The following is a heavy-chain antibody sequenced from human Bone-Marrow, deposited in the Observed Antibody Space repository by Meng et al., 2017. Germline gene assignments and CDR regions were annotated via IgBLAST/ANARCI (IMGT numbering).Heavy chain of an antibody. J-gene: IGHJ4*02. CDR1: GYTFTSYY. V-gene: IGHV1-46*01. CDR2: INPSGGST. D-gene: IGHD3-22*01. Sequence: ASVKVSCKASGYTFTSYYMHWVRQAPGQGLEWMGIINPSGGSTSYAQKFQGRVTMTRDTSTSTVYMELSSLRSDDTAVYYCARVEGTYYYDSSGYYVFDYWGQGTLVTVSS. CDR3: ARVEGTYYYDSSGYYVFDY.